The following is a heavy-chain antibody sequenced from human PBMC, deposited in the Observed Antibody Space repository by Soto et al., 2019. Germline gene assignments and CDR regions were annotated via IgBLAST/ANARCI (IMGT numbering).Heavy chain of an antibody. CDR2: IYIGGRT. CDR1: GFTVSSNY. Sequence: GGSLRLSCAASGFTVSSNYMSWVRQAPGKGLEWVSVIYIGGRTYYADSVKGRFTISRHNSKNTLYLQMNSLRAEDTAVYYCARGYGSGSLYYFDLWGQGTLVTVSS. V-gene: IGHV3-53*04. D-gene: IGHD3-10*01. J-gene: IGHJ4*02. CDR3: ARGYGSGSLYYFDL.